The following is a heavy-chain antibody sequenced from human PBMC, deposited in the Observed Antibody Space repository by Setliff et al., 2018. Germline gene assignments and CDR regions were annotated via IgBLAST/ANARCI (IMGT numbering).Heavy chain of an antibody. Sequence: TSETLSLTCTVSGGRISGSNHYWGWVRQPPGKGLEWIGSMYSGGNTYYNPSLKSRATMSIDTSKNQFSLKLNSVTAADTAVYYCGRSEAYNWFDPWGQGTLVTVSS. CDR1: GGRISGSNHY. CDR2: MYSGGNT. V-gene: IGHV4-39*07. J-gene: IGHJ5*02. CDR3: GRSEAYNWFDP.